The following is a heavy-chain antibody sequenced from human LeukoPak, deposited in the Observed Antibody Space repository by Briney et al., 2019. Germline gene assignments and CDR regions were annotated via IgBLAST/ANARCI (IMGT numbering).Heavy chain of an antibody. CDR3: ARDFGSGYDWKVDALDV. V-gene: IGHV3-48*03. J-gene: IGHJ3*01. CDR1: EFTFSSYE. D-gene: IGHD5-12*01. CDR2: ISISGTTI. Sequence: GGSLRLSCAASEFTFSSYEMNWVRQAPGKGLEWISYISISGTTIYYADSVKGRFTISRDNAKNSLYLQMSSLRAEDTAVYYCARDFGSGYDWKVDALDVWGQGTMVTVSS.